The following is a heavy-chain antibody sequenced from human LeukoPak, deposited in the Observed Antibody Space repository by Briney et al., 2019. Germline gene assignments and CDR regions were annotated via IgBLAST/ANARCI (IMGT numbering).Heavy chain of an antibody. CDR1: GYTFTSYD. Sequence: ASVKVSRKASGYTFTSYDINWVRQATGQGLEWMGWMNPNSGNTGYAQKFQGRVTMTRNTSISTAYMELSSLRSGDTAVYYCARVRGVYSSSWNRYYFDYWGQGTLVTVSS. CDR3: ARVRGVYSSSWNRYYFDY. D-gene: IGHD6-13*01. CDR2: MNPNSGNT. V-gene: IGHV1-8*01. J-gene: IGHJ4*02.